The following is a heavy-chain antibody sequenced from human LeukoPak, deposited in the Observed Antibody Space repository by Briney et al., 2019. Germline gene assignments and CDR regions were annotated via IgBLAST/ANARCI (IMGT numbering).Heavy chain of an antibody. Sequence: TAGSLRLSCVVSGFTFSSYGMNWVRQAPGQGLEWVSYINRGSSTIYYAVSVKGRFTISRDNAKNSLYLQMNSLRAEDTAVYYCARVSVTSRNDYWGQGTLVTVSS. V-gene: IGHV3-48*04. CDR3: ARVSVTSRNDY. CDR2: INRGSSTI. D-gene: IGHD2-21*02. CDR1: GFTFSSYG. J-gene: IGHJ4*02.